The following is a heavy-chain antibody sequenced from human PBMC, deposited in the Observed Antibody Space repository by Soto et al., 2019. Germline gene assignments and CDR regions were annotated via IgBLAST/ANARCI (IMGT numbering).Heavy chain of an antibody. J-gene: IGHJ4*02. Sequence: EVQLVESGGGLVPPGGSVRLSCAASGFIFKMYWMHWVRQSPGKGLVWISRIYNDGTYSDYADTVRGRFTISRDNGNDTLDLQMNNLRAEDSCLYYCTRGPRPISTGTGAYWGQGTQVTVSS. D-gene: IGHD3-10*01. CDR1: GFIFKMYW. CDR3: TRGPRPISTGTGAY. CDR2: IYNDGTYS. V-gene: IGHV3-74*01.